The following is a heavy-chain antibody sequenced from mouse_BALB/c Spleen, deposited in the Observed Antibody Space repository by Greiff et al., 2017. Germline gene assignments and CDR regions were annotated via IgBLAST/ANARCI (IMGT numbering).Heavy chain of an antibody. D-gene: IGHD2-14*01. CDR2: ISSGGSYT. CDR3: ARGYRYAWFAY. V-gene: IGHV5-9-4*01. CDR1: GFTFSSYA. Sequence: DVHLVESGGGLVKPGGSLKLSCAASGFTFSSYAMSWVRQSPEKRLEWVAEISSGGSYTYYPDTVTGRFTISRDNAKNTLYLEMSSLRSEDTAMYYCARGYRYAWFAYWGQGTLVTVSA. J-gene: IGHJ3*01.